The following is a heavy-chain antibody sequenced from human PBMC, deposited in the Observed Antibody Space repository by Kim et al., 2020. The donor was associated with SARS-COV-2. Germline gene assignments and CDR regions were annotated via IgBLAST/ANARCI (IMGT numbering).Heavy chain of an antibody. J-gene: IGHJ6*02. CDR1: GFTVSSNY. V-gene: IGHV3-53*01. CDR2: IYSGGST. CDR3: ARESPWFGEVNYYGMDV. D-gene: IGHD3-10*01. Sequence: GGSLRLSCAASGFTVSSNYMSWVRQAPGKGLEWVSVIYSGGSTYYADSVKGRFTISRDNSKNTLYLQMNSLRAEDTAVYYCARESPWFGEVNYYGMDVWGQGTTVTVSS.